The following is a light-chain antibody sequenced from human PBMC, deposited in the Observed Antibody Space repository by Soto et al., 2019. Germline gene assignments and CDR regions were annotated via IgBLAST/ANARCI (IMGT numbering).Light chain of an antibody. J-gene: IGKJ4*01. Sequence: EIVLTQSPATLSLSPGERATLSCELSQSLSSSYLAWYQQKPGLAPRLXIYDASSRDTGIPDRFSGSGSGTEFTLTISRLEPEDFAVYYCQQYGSSTLTFGGGTKVDIK. V-gene: IGKV3D-20*01. CDR3: QQYGSSTLT. CDR2: DAS. CDR1: QSLSSSY.